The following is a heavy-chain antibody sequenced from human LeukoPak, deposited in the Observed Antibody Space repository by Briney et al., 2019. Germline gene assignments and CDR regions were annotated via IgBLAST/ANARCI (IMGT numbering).Heavy chain of an antibody. V-gene: IGHV3-30*04. J-gene: IGHJ4*02. CDR1: GFTFSLYA. CDR3: AGYLWLGELLHYY. Sequence: QPGGSLRLSCVASGFTFSLYAMHWVRQAPGKGLEWVSVISKDGNRKYYADSMKGRFTISRDNSKNTLYLEMNSLRTEDTAMYYCAGYLWLGELLHYYWGQGTLVTVSS. CDR2: ISKDGNRK. D-gene: IGHD3-10*01.